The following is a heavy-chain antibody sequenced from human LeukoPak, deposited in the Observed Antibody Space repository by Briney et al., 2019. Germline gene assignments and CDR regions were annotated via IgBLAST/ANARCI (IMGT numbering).Heavy chain of an antibody. D-gene: IGHD3-3*01. Sequence: PSETLSLTCAVYGGSFSGYYWSWIRQPPGKGLEWIGEINHSGSTNYNPSLKSRVTISVDTSKNQFSLKLSSVTAADTAVYYCARGGSTYYDFWSGPYYFDYWGQGTLVTVSS. CDR1: GGSFSGYY. V-gene: IGHV4-34*01. J-gene: IGHJ4*02. CDR2: INHSGST. CDR3: ARGGSTYYDFWSGPYYFDY.